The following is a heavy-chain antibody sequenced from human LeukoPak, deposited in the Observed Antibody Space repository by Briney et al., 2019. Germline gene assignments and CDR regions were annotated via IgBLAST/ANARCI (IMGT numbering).Heavy chain of an antibody. CDR1: GGSISSGGYS. CDR3: ARGERRIQLWFIH. V-gene: IGHV4-30-2*01. D-gene: IGHD5-18*01. J-gene: IGHJ4*02. Sequence: SETLSLTCAVSGGSISSGGYSWRWLRQPPGRGLEWIGYIYHSGSTYYNPSLKSRVTISVDRSKNQFSLKLSSVTAADTAVYYCARGERRIQLWFIHWGQGTLVTV. CDR2: IYHSGST.